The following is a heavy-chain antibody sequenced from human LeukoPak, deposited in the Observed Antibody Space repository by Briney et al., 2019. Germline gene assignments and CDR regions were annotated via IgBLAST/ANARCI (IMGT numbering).Heavy chain of an antibody. CDR3: AKSYDSSGYSVDY. Sequence: GASVKVSCKASGYTFTSYGISWVRQAPGQGLEWMGRINPNSGVTNYAQKFQDRVTMTRDTSISTAYMNLSRLRSDDAAVYYCAKSYDSSGYSVDYWGQGTLVTVSS. CDR1: GYTFTSYG. V-gene: IGHV1-2*06. J-gene: IGHJ4*02. CDR2: INPNSGVT. D-gene: IGHD3-22*01.